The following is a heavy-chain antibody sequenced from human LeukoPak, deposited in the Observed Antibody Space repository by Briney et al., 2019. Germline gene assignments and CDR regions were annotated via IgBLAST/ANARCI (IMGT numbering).Heavy chain of an antibody. CDR3: AKGDVLLWFGELLPPYYFDY. CDR2: ISGSGGST. V-gene: IGHV3-23*01. D-gene: IGHD3-10*01. Sequence: GGSPRLSCAASGFTFSSYGMSWVRQAPGKGLEWVSAISGSGGSTYYADSVKGRFTISRDNSKNTLYLQMNSLRAEDTAVYYCAKGDVLLWFGELLPPYYFDYWGQGTLVTVSS. CDR1: GFTFSSYG. J-gene: IGHJ4*02.